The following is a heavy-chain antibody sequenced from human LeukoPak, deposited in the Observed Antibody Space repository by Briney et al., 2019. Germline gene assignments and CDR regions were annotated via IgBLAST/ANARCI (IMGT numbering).Heavy chain of an antibody. CDR1: GFNFITAA. D-gene: IGHD5-24*01. CDR3: VKNIQLST. V-gene: IGHV3-23*01. Sequence: GGSLRLSCAASGFNFITAAMTWVRQAPGKGLEWVSLIGSSGGSTYYADSVKGRFTISRDNFNHTLSLQMNSLRVEDTAIYYCVKNIQLSTWGLGTMVTVSS. CDR2: IGSSGGST. J-gene: IGHJ3*01.